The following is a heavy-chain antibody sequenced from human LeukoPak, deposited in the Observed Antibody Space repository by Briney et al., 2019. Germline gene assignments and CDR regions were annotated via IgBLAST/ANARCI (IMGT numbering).Heavy chain of an antibody. Sequence: GGSLRLSCAASGFTLGDYDIHWVRQAPGKGPEWVSSISSNSDTIAYAEPVKGRFTVSRDNAKNSLYLQMNTLRAEDTAVYYCVRDGAVVTSGSYPWRYFQYWGLGTLVTVSS. CDR2: ISSNSDTI. J-gene: IGHJ1*01. CDR3: VRDGAVVTSGSYPWRYFQY. D-gene: IGHD3-10*01. CDR1: GFTLGDYD. V-gene: IGHV3-9*01.